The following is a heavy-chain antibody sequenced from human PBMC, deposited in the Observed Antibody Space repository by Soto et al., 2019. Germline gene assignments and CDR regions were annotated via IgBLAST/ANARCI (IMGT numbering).Heavy chain of an antibody. J-gene: IGHJ4*02. V-gene: IGHV3-23*01. CDR1: GFTFSNYG. Sequence: EVQLLESGGGLIQPGGSLRLSCAASGFTFSNYGMTWVRLAPGKGLEWVSTISGSGGRTFYADPEKGRFTISRDNSKKTLYRQMKCRLAEDAAVYYCAKEIIASTLADFFDYWGQGTLVTVSS. CDR3: AKEIIASTLADFFDY. CDR2: ISGSGGRT. D-gene: IGHD6-19*01.